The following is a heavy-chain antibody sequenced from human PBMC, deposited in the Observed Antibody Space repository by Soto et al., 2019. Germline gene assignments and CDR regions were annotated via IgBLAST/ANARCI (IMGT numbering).Heavy chain of an antibody. V-gene: IGHV3-48*04. D-gene: IGHD2-2*01. J-gene: IGHJ6*01. CDR1: GFTFSSYS. Sequence: GGSLRLSCAASGFTFSSYSMNWVRQAPGKGLEWVSYISSSSSTIYYADSVKGRFTISRDNAKNSLYLQMNSLRAEDTAVYDCARDYEIGRKIVVVPAAMEYGMDVWGQGTTVTVSS. CDR3: ARDYEIGRKIVVVPAAMEYGMDV. CDR2: ISSSSSTI.